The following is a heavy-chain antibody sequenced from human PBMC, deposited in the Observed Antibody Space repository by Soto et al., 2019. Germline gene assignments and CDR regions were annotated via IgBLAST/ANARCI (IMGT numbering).Heavy chain of an antibody. CDR3: ARVRGQPLHYYYYGMDV. CDR2: ISSSDSTI. CDR1: AFTFSDYY. J-gene: IGHJ6*02. Sequence: QVQLVESGGGLVKPGGSLRLSCTASAFTFSDYYMSWIRQAPGKGLEWVSYISSSDSTIYYADSVKGRFTISRDNAKNSLYLQMNSLRAEDTAFYYCARVRGQPLHYYYYGMDVWGQGTAVTVSS. D-gene: IGHD6-13*01. V-gene: IGHV3-11*01.